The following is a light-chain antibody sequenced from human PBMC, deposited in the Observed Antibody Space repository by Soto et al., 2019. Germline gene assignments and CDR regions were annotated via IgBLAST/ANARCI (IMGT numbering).Light chain of an antibody. Sequence: DIQMTQSPSSLSASVGDRVTISCRASQSLGRRLTWYQQKPGEAPKLLIYETSNLQNGVPSRFSGSGSKTDFTLTINMLQPEDFATYYCQQSFGPPYTFGHGTKLE. J-gene: IGKJ2*01. CDR3: QQSFGPPYT. CDR2: ETS. CDR1: QSLGRR. V-gene: IGKV1-39*01.